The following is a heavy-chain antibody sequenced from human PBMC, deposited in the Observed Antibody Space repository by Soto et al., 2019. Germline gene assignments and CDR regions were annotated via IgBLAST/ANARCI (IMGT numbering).Heavy chain of an antibody. CDR1: GFTFSGFD. V-gene: IGHV3-13*01. Sequence: VGSLRLSCEASGFTFSGFDMHWVRQPTGKGLEWVSTIGTAGDTYYAVSVKGRFTISRDNAKNSLSLQMNSLRAGDTAVYFRARGQEVGAHFFDSWGQGTQVTVSS. J-gene: IGHJ4*02. CDR3: ARGQEVGAHFFDS. D-gene: IGHD2-15*01. CDR2: IGTAGDT.